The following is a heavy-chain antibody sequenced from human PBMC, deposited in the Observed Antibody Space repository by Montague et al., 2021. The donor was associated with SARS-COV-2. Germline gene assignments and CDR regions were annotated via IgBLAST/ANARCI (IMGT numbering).Heavy chain of an antibody. Sequence: SLRLSCAASGFTFSAFWMTWVRQAPGNGLEWVANIKQDGSQKYYLESVKGRFTISRDNAQNSLHLQMNSLRLEDTAVYYCATELPAYYDDSGYYSAFDHWGQGTLVSVSS. CDR1: GFTFSAFW. V-gene: IGHV3-7*03. J-gene: IGHJ4*02. CDR3: ATELPAYYDDSGYYSAFDH. D-gene: IGHD3-22*01. CDR2: IKQDGSQK.